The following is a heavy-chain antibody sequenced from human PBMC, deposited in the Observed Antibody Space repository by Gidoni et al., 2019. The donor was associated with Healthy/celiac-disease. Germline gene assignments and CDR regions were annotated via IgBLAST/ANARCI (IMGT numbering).Heavy chain of an antibody. J-gene: IGHJ3*02. V-gene: IGHV1-69*01. CDR3: ARVGLGGIAARPGHLVAFDI. CDR1: GGTFSSYA. CDR2: IIPIFGTA. D-gene: IGHD6-6*01. Sequence: QVQLVQSGAEVKKPGSSVKVSCKASGGTFSSYAISWVRQAPGQGLEWMGGIIPIFGTANYAQKFQGRVTITADESTSTAYMELSSLRSEDTAVYYCARVGLGGIAARPGHLVAFDIWGQGTMVTVSS.